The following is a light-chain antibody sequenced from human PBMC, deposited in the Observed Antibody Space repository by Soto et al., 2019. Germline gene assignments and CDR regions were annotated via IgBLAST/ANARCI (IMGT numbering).Light chain of an antibody. CDR1: QSISSY. Sequence: DIQITQSPSSLSASVGDRVTITCRASQSISSYLNWYQQKPGKAPKLLIYAASSLQSGVPSRFSGSGSGTDFTLTISSLQPEEFATYYCQQSYSTLYTFGQGTKVDIK. J-gene: IGKJ2*01. V-gene: IGKV1-39*01. CDR3: QQSYSTLYT. CDR2: AAS.